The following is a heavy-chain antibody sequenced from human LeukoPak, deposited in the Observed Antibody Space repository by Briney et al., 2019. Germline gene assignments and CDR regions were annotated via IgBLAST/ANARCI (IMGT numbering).Heavy chain of an antibody. CDR1: GGTFSSYA. J-gene: IGHJ6*03. V-gene: IGHV1-69*06. Sequence: SVKVSCKASGGTFSSYAISWVRQAPGQGLEWMGGIIPTFGTTNYAQKFQDRVTITADKSTSTAYMELSSLRSEDTAVYYCARVVGLTGYSSSWYSGYYYYMDVWGKGTTVTVSS. CDR2: IIPTFGTT. CDR3: ARVVGLTGYSSSWYSGYYYYMDV. D-gene: IGHD6-13*01.